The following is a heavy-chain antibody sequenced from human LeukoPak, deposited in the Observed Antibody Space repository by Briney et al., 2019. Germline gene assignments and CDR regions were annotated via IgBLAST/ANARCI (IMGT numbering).Heavy chain of an antibody. CDR3: ARSWAGSSYYYMDV. D-gene: IGHD6-19*01. V-gene: IGHV1-18*01. J-gene: IGHJ6*03. Sequence: ASVKVSCKASGYTFTSYGISWVRQAPGQGLEWMGWISAYNGNTNYAQKLQGRVTMTTDTSTSTAYMELRSLRSDDTAVYYCARSWAGSSYYYMDVWGKGTTVTVSS. CDR2: ISAYNGNT. CDR1: GYTFTSYG.